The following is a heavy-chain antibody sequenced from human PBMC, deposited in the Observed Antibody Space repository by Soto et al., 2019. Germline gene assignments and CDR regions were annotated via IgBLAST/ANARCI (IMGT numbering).Heavy chain of an antibody. J-gene: IGHJ4*02. D-gene: IGHD3-22*01. V-gene: IGHV1-69*04. CDR3: ARDFRWLLDY. CDR2: IIPILGIA. Sequence: SVKVSCKASGGTFSSYTISWVRQAPGQGLEWMGRIIPILGIANYAQKLQGRVTINADKSTSTAYMELSSLRSEDTAVYYCARDFRWLLDYWGQGTLVTVSS. CDR1: GGTFSSYT.